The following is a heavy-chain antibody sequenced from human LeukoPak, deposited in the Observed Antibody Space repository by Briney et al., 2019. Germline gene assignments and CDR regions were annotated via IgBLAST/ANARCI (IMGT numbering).Heavy chain of an antibody. CDR2: INPNGGST. Sequence: ASVKVSCKASGYSFTSYYMHWVRQAPGQGLEWMGIINPNGGSTSYAQKFQGRVTMTRDTSTSTAYMELSRLKSDNTAVYYCARVGELLVRGVFFDYWGQGSLVTVSS. V-gene: IGHV1-46*01. CDR3: ARVGELLVRGVFFDY. J-gene: IGHJ4*02. D-gene: IGHD3-10*01. CDR1: GYSFTSYY.